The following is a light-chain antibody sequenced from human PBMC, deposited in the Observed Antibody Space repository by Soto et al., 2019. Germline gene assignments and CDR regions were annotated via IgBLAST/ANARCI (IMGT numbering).Light chain of an antibody. Sequence: EIVLTQSPGTLSLSPGEVVTLSCRASQSVSRSFLAWYQQKHGQPPRLLIYHASSRATGIPDRFSGSGSGTDLTLPISRVETEDLAVYCCQQYGRSPQTFGQGTKLEI. J-gene: IGKJ2*01. CDR3: QQYGRSPQT. V-gene: IGKV3-20*01. CDR2: HAS. CDR1: QSVSRSF.